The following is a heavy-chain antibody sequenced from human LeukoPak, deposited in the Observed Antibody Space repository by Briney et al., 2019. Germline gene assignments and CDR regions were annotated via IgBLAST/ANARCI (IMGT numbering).Heavy chain of an antibody. CDR2: ISYDGSNK. J-gene: IGHJ4*02. CDR3: ARAIHQQLVRGGLDY. V-gene: IGHV3-30-3*01. D-gene: IGHD6-13*01. Sequence: GGSLRLSCAASGFTFSSYAMHWVRQAPGKGLEWVAVISYDGSNKYYADSVKGRFTISRDNSKNTLYLQMNSLRAEDTAVYYCARAIHQQLVRGGLDYWGQGTLVTVSS. CDR1: GFTFSSYA.